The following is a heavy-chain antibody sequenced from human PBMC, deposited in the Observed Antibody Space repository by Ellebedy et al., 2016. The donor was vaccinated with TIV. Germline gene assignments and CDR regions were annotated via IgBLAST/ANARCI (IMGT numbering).Heavy chain of an antibody. Sequence: ASVKVSCKASGYTFTGYYMNWVRQAPGQGLEWMGWIITDSGGTNYAQKFQDRVTMTRDTSFNTAYMELTSLRSDDTAMYYCSRVRGTWVFESWGQGTLVTVSS. J-gene: IGHJ4*02. CDR2: IITDSGGT. D-gene: IGHD1-1*01. V-gene: IGHV1-2*02. CDR1: GYTFTGYY. CDR3: SRVRGTWVFES.